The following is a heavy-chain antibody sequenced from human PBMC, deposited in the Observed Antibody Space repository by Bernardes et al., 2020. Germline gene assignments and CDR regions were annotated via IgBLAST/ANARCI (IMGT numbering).Heavy chain of an antibody. Sequence: SETLSLTCAVSGGSISSSNWWSWVRQPPGKGLEWIGEIYHSGSTNYNPSLKSRVTISVDKSKNQFSLKLSSVTAADTAVYYCASGRSLVVVAASYYYYGMDVWGQGTTVTVSS. V-gene: IGHV4-4*02. J-gene: IGHJ6*02. CDR3: ASGRSLVVVAASYYYYGMDV. CDR1: GGSISSSNW. D-gene: IGHD2-15*01. CDR2: IYHSGST.